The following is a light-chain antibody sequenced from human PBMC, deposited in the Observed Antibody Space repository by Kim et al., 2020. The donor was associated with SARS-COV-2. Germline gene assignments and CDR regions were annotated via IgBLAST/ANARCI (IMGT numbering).Light chain of an antibody. CDR1: QSQLYTNGKKY. V-gene: IGKV2-28*01. CDR2: LAS. Sequence: EPATNTCRFMQSQLYTNGKKYLDWSLQKRGHSPQLLIYLASNRAYGVSDRISGRGSDTDFTLKINRVEAEDVGVYYCMQALQPPYSFGQGTKLEI. J-gene: IGKJ2*03. CDR3: MQALQPPYS.